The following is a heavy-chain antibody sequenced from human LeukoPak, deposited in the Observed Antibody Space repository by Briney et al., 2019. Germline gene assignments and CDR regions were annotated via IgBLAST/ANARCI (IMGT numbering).Heavy chain of an antibody. CDR3: AKNFYSSGWWLYYYYYYMDV. CDR2: ISGSGGST. V-gene: IGHV3-23*01. J-gene: IGHJ6*03. CDR1: GFTFSSYA. D-gene: IGHD6-19*01. Sequence: GGSLRLSCAASGFTFSSYAMSWVRQAPGKGLEWVSAISGSGGSTYYADSVKGRFTISRDNSKNTLYLQMNSLRAEDTAVYYCAKNFYSSGWWLYYYYYYMDVWGKGTTVTVSS.